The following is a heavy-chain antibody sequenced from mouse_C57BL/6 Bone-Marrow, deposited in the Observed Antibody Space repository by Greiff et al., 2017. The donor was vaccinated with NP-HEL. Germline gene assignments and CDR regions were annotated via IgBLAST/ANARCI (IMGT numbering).Heavy chain of an antibody. Sequence: EVQLQQSGAELVRPGASVKLSCTASGFNIKDDYMHWVKQRPEQGLEWIGWIDPENGDTEYASKFQGKATITADTSSNTAYLKLSSLTSEDTAVYYCTSYYCGSSYWYFDVWGTGTTVTVSS. CDR2: IDPENGDT. D-gene: IGHD1-1*01. V-gene: IGHV14-4*01. CDR3: TSYYCGSSYWYFDV. CDR1: GFNIKDDY. J-gene: IGHJ1*03.